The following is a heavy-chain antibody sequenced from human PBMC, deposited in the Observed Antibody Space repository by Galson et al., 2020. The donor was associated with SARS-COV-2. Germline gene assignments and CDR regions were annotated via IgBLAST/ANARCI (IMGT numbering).Heavy chain of an antibody. CDR3: AREGLRINAFDI. D-gene: IGHD4-17*01. V-gene: IGHV1-18*04. Sequence: ASVKVSCKASGYNISTFGISWVRQAPGQGLEWMGWISAYNGDTYYAENLQGKITLTTDTSTSTAHMEVRSLCSDDTAVYYCAREGLRINAFDIWGQGTVVTVSS. CDR2: ISAYNGDT. J-gene: IGHJ3*02. CDR1: GYNISTFG.